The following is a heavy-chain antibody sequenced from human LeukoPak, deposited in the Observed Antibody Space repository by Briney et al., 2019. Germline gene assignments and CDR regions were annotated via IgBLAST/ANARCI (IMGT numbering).Heavy chain of an antibody. V-gene: IGHV3-7*01. CDR3: ARDHRGYEAFDI. CDR1: GFTFSSYW. CDR2: IKQDGSEK. J-gene: IGHJ3*02. D-gene: IGHD5-12*01. Sequence: GGSPRLSCAASGFTFSSYWMSWVRQAPGKGLEWVANIKQDGSEKYYVDSVKGRFTISRDSAKNSLYRQMNSLRAEDTAVYYCARDHRGYEAFDIWGQGTMVTVSS.